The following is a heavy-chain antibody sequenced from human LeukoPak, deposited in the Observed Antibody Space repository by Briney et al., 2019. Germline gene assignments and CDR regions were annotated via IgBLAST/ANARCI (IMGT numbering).Heavy chain of an antibody. CDR2: MYSNGNT. CDR3: ARGGWNKFDY. V-gene: IGHV4-4*07. D-gene: IGHD3-22*01. CDR1: GGSISSYY. J-gene: IGHJ4*02. Sequence: SETLSLTCTVSGGSISSYYWSWIRQPAGKGLEWIGRMYSNGNTNYNPSLKSRVTMSVDTSKNQFSLKLSSVTAADTAMYYCARGGWNKFDYWGQGTLVTVSS.